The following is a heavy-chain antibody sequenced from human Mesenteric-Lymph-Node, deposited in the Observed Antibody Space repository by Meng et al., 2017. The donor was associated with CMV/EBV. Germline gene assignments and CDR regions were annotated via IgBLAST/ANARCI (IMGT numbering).Heavy chain of an antibody. CDR3: ARDGDYYDSSGYNPFDY. V-gene: IGHV4-39*07. J-gene: IGHJ4*02. CDR2: IYYSGST. D-gene: IGHD3-22*01. CDR1: GGSISSSSYY. Sequence: QLQLQESGPGLVKPSETLSLTSTAAGGSISSSSYYWGWIRQPPGKGLEWIGSIYYSGSTYYNPSLKSRVTISVDTSKNQFSLKLSSVTAADTAVYYCARDGDYYDSSGYNPFDYWGQGTLVTVSS.